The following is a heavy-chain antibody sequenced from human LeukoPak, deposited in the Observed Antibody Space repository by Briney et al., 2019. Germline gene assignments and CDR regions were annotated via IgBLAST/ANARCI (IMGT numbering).Heavy chain of an antibody. V-gene: IGHV4-59*08. D-gene: IGHD5-12*01. J-gene: IGHJ4*02. CDR3: ARSSTGYDPAFEY. CDR2: IFYSGRA. Sequence: SETLSLTCSVSGGSINSYYWSWIRQPPGKGLEWIGYIFYSGRANHSGKTSYNPSLTGRVTISVDTSKNQFSLKVTSVTAADTAVYYCARSSTGYDPAFEYWGQGTLVTVSS. CDR1: GGSINSYY.